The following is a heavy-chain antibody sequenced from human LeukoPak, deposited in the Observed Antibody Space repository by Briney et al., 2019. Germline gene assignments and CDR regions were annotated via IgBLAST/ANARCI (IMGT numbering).Heavy chain of an antibody. V-gene: IGHV3-43D*04. CDR3: VRERFHGSGAPKFDY. CDR1: GFTFDDYA. D-gene: IGHD3-10*01. J-gene: IGHJ4*02. CDR2: ISWDGRST. Sequence: GGSLRLSCAASGFTFDDYAMYWVRQPPGKGLEWVSLISWDGRSTYYADSVKGRFTISRDNSKNSLYLQMNSLTVEDMAVYYCVRERFHGSGAPKFDYWGQGTLVTVPS.